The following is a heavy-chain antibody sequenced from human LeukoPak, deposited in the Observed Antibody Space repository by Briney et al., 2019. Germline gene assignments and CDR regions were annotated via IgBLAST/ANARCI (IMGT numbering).Heavy chain of an antibody. CDR1: GGSFSGYY. CDR3: AGGGGYVVPFDY. V-gene: IGHV4-34*01. Sequence: SETLSLTCAVYGGSFSGYYWSWIRQPPGKGLEWIWEINHSGSTNYNPSLKSRVTISVDTSKNQFSLKLSSVTAADTVVYYCAGGGGYVVPFDYWGQGTLVTVSS. D-gene: IGHD5-12*01. J-gene: IGHJ4*02. CDR2: INHSGST.